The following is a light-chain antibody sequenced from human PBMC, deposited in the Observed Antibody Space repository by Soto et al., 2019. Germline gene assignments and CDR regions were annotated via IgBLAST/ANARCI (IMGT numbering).Light chain of an antibody. Sequence: QSALTQPASVSGSPGQSITISCTGSSSDVGGYYYVSWYQRHPGKAPKLLIYEVTNRPSGISNRFSGSKSGDTASLTISGLQAEDEADYYCSSYTSTSAYVFGVGTKVTVL. J-gene: IGLJ1*01. V-gene: IGLV2-14*01. CDR1: SSDVGGYYY. CDR2: EVT. CDR3: SSYTSTSAYV.